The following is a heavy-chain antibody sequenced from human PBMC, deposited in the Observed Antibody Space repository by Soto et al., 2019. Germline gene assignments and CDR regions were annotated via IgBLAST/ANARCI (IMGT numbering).Heavy chain of an antibody. CDR3: ALSGSPYMPFDY. Sequence: ASVNVSCKASGYTFTGYYMHWVRQAPGQGLEWMGWINPNSGGTNYAQKFQGWVTMTRDTSISTAYMELSRLRSDDTAVYYCALSGSPYMPFDYWGQGTLVTVSS. V-gene: IGHV1-2*04. CDR2: INPNSGGT. J-gene: IGHJ4*02. D-gene: IGHD1-26*01. CDR1: GYTFTGYY.